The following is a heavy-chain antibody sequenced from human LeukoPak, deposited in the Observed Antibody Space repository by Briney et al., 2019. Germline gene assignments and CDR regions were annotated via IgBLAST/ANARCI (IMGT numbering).Heavy chain of an antibody. CDR1: GYTLTGYY. D-gene: IGHD2-2*01. V-gene: IGHV1-2*02. Sequence: GGSVKVSCKASGYTLTGYYMHWVRQAPGQGLEWMGWINPNSGGTNYAQKFQGRVTMTRDTSIRTAYMELSRLRADDTAVYYCARDGGVVVPAAPNYWGQGTLVTVSS. CDR2: INPNSGGT. CDR3: ARDGGVVVPAAPNY. J-gene: IGHJ4*02.